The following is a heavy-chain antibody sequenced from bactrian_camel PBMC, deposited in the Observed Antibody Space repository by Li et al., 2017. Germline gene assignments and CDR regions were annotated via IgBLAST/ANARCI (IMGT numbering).Heavy chain of an antibody. Sequence: VQLVESGGGLVQPGGSLRLSCVASGFTFSSRLMYWVRQAPGKGLEWVSSIKADASSTYFADSVKGRFAISRDNTKNTVHLQLNDLKPEDAGIYFCAKDQRVRGWMVSSGVEYDFWGQGTQVTVS. V-gene: IGHV3S1*01. J-gene: IGHJ4*01. CDR3: AKDQRVRGWMVSSGVEYDF. D-gene: IGHD3*01. CDR2: IKADASST. CDR1: GFTFSSRL.